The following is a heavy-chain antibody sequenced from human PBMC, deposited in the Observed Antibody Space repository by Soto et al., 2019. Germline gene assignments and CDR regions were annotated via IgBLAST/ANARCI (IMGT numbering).Heavy chain of an antibody. V-gene: IGHV4-39*01. CDR3: ASHDEDTAMARDPNFVY. CDR1: GGSISSSSYY. CDR2: IYYSGST. Sequence: QLQLQESGPGLVKPSETLSLTCTVSGGSISSSSYYWGWIRQPPGKGLEWIGSIYYSGSTYYNPYPNSPVTIPVDTAKNQFSQKLSYVTAADTVVDYCASHDEDTAMARDPNFVYWGQGPLVTVSS. D-gene: IGHD5-18*01. J-gene: IGHJ4*02.